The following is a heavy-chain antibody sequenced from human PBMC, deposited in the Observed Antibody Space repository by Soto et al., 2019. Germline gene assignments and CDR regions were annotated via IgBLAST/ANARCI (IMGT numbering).Heavy chain of an antibody. D-gene: IGHD5-12*01. CDR1: GGSISSSSYY. J-gene: IGHJ5*02. CDR3: ASLYNRLRLGPAWFDP. Sequence: ETLSLTCTVSGGSISSSSYYWGWIRQPPGKGLEWIGSIYYSGSTYYNPSLKSRVTISVDTSKNQFSLKLSSVTAADTAVYYRASLYNRLRLGPAWFDPWGQGTLVTVSS. CDR2: IYYSGST. V-gene: IGHV4-39*01.